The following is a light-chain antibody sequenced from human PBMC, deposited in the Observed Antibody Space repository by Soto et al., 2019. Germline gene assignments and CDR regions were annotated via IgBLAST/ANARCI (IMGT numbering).Light chain of an antibody. Sequence: EIVLTQSPGTLSLSPGERATLSCRASQSITSSYLAWYQQKPGQAPRLLISGTISRATGIPDRFSGSGSGTDFTLTISRLEPEDFAVYYCQQYCSPLCTFGQGTKVEIK. CDR3: QQYCSPLCT. V-gene: IGKV3-20*01. J-gene: IGKJ1*01. CDR2: GTI. CDR1: QSITSSY.